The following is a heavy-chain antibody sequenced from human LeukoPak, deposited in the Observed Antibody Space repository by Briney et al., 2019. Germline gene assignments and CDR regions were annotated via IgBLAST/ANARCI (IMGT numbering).Heavy chain of an antibody. D-gene: IGHD2-21*02. CDR1: GGSISSYY. CDR2: IYYSGST. Sequence: SETLSLTCTVSGGSISSYYWSWIRQPPGKGLEWIGYIYYSGSTNYNPSLKSRVTISVDTSKKQFSLKLSSVTAADTAVYYCARRARLTASSGFNYYAMDVWGQGTTVIVSS. CDR3: ARRARLTASSGFNYYAMDV. V-gene: IGHV4-59*08. J-gene: IGHJ6*02.